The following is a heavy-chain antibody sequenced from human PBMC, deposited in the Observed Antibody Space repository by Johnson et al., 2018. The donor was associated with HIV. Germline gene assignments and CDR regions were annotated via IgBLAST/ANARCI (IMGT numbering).Heavy chain of an antibody. Sequence: QVQLVESGGGVVQPGRSLRLSCAASGFTFNNYGMHWVRQAPGKGLEWVAVIWHDGSNKYYADSVKGRFTISRDNSKNTLYLQMNSLRAEDTAVYYCAKDGGGYGDYAYDAFDIWGQGTMVTVSS. CDR3: AKDGGGYGDYAYDAFDI. V-gene: IGHV3-33*06. J-gene: IGHJ3*02. CDR2: IWHDGSNK. D-gene: IGHD4-17*01. CDR1: GFTFNNYG.